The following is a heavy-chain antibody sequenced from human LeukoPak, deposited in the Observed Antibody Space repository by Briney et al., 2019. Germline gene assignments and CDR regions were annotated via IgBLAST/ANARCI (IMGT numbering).Heavy chain of an antibody. V-gene: IGHV3-9*03. J-gene: IGHJ3*02. Sequence: GGSLRLSCAASGFTVSSNYMSWVRQAPGKGLEWVSGISWNSGSIGYADSVKGRFTISRDNAKNSLYLQMNSLRAEDMALYYCAKGDSSGRRGNAFDIWGQGTMVTVSS. D-gene: IGHD6-19*01. CDR2: ISWNSGSI. CDR3: AKGDSSGRRGNAFDI. CDR1: GFTVSSNY.